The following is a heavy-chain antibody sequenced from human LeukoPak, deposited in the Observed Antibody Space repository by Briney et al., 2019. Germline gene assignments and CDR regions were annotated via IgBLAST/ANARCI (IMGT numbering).Heavy chain of an antibody. CDR3: ANALGAHYFDS. J-gene: IGHJ4*02. CDR1: GFTFSTHW. CDR2: IKQDGSEK. D-gene: IGHD1-26*01. V-gene: IGHV3-7*05. Sequence: GRSLRLSCAASGFTFSTHWMIWLRQAPGKGLEWVANIKQDGSEKYYVDSVKGRFIISRDNAKNSLYLQMNSLRAEDTAVYYCANALGAHYFDSWGQGTLVTVSS.